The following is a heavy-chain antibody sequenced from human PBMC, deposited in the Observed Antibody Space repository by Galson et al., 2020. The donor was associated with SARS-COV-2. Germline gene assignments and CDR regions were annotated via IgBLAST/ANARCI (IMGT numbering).Heavy chain of an antibody. J-gene: IGHJ4*02. CDR1: GGSISSYY. V-gene: IGHV4-59*01. CDR3: ARAGVAGYCSGGSCYDSRPGARVYFDY. CDR2: IYYSGST. D-gene: IGHD2-15*01. Sequence: SETLSLTCTVSGGSISSYYWSWIRQPPGKGLEWIGYIYYSGSTNYNPSLKSRVTISVDTSKNQFSLKLSSVTAADTAVYYCARAGVAGYCSGGSCYDSRPGARVYFDYWGQGTLVTVSS.